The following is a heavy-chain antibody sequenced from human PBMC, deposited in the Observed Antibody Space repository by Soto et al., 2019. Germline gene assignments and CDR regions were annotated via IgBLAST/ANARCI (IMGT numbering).Heavy chain of an antibody. CDR2: ITPNSGDT. CDR3: VRWGYGSNSLEF. J-gene: IGHJ4*03. D-gene: IGHD4-17*01. V-gene: IGHV1-2*06. CDR1: GYIFTGYF. Sequence: VASVKVSCKTSGYIFTGYFIHWVRQTPGQGLQWLGRITPNSGDTKYGQTFQGRVTLTRDTSASTAYMELSGLRADDTALYYGVRWGYGSNSLEFWGQGTLVTVSS.